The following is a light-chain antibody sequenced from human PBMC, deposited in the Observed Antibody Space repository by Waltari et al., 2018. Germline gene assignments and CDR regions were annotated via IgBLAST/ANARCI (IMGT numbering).Light chain of an antibody. CDR1: SSNIGSNT. J-gene: IGLJ3*02. V-gene: IGLV1-44*01. CDR2: RND. CDR3: ATWDDSLKGWV. Sequence: QSVLTQPPSASGTPGQRVTISCSGSSSNIGSNTVNWHQQLPGTAPKLLIYRNDKRPSGVPDRFSGSRSGTSASLAISGLHSEDEADYYCATWDDSLKGWVFGGGTKLTVL.